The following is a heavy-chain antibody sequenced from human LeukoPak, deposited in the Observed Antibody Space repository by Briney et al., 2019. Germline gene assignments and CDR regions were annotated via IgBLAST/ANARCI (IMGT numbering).Heavy chain of an antibody. V-gene: IGHV1-69*10. D-gene: IGHD5-18*01. CDR3: ARDRSPAPGRSYGRGHFDY. Sequence: VKVSCKASGDTFSTYTVTWVRQAPGQGLEWMGGVIPILGTPNYAQKFQGRVTITADKSTTTVSIDLRSLRSDDTAVYYCARDRSPAPGRSYGRGHFDYWGQGTLVTVSS. CDR2: VIPILGTP. J-gene: IGHJ4*02. CDR1: GDTFSTYT.